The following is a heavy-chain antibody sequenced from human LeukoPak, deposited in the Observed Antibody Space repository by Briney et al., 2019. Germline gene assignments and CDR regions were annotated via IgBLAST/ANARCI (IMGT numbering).Heavy chain of an antibody. Sequence: GESLKISCKGSGTTFTSYWIGWVRQMPGKGLEWMGIIYPDDSDTRYSPSFQGQVTISADKSISTAYLQWSSLKASDTAMYYCARRCSYGSGSYSFDYWGQGTLVTVSS. J-gene: IGHJ4*02. CDR1: GTTFTSYW. CDR3: ARRCSYGSGSYSFDY. V-gene: IGHV5-51*01. D-gene: IGHD3-10*01. CDR2: IYPDDSDT.